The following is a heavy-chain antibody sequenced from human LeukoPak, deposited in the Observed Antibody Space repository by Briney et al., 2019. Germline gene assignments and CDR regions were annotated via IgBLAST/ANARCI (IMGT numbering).Heavy chain of an antibody. CDR2: INTNTGNP. Sequence: GASVKVSCKASGYTFTSYAMNWVRQAPGQGLEWMGWINTNTGNPTYAQGFTGRFVFSLDTSVSTAYLQISSLKAEDTAVYYCARNRLIPYDYYYYMDVWGKGTTVTVSS. D-gene: IGHD2-21*02. J-gene: IGHJ6*03. CDR3: ARNRLIPYDYYYYMDV. CDR1: GYTFTSYA. V-gene: IGHV7-4-1*02.